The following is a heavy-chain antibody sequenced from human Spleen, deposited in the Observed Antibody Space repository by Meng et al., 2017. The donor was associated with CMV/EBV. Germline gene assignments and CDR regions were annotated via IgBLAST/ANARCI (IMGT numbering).Heavy chain of an antibody. V-gene: IGHV3-74*01. CDR2: INSDGSST. D-gene: IGHD2-2*01. Sequence: GESLKISCAASGFTFSSYWMHWVRQAPGKGLVWVSRINSDGSSTGYADSVKGRFTISRDNAKNTLYLQMNSLRAEDTAVYYCARGYCSSTSCSTSSNWFDPWGQGTLVTVSS. J-gene: IGHJ5*02. CDR1: GFTFSSYW. CDR3: ARGYCSSTSCSTSSNWFDP.